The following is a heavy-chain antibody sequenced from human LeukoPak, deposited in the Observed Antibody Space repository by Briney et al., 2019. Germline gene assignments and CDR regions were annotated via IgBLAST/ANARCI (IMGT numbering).Heavy chain of an antibody. CDR1: GYRFTSYD. CDR2: INPSGGST. V-gene: IGHV1-46*01. CDR3: ARDGPTAAPFDY. D-gene: IGHD2-2*01. J-gene: IGHJ4*02. Sequence: ASVKVSCKASGYRFTSYDMHWVRQAPGRGLEWMGIINPSGGSTSYAQRFQGRVAMTRDTSTTTVYMEVNSLTSEDTAVYFCARDGPTAAPFDYWGQGTLVTVSS.